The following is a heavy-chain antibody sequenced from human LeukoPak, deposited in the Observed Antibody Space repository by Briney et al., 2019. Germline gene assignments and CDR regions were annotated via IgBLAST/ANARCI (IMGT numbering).Heavy chain of an antibody. J-gene: IGHJ3*02. CDR3: ARDTSVLQFLEWYAFDI. Sequence: GSLRLSCAASGFTFSSYSMNWVRQAPGKGLEWVSSISSSSSYIYYADSVKGRFTISRDNAKNSLYLQMNSLRAEDTAVYYCARDTSVLQFLEWYAFDIWGQGTMVTVSS. V-gene: IGHV3-21*01. CDR2: ISSSSSYI. D-gene: IGHD3-3*01. CDR1: GFTFSSYS.